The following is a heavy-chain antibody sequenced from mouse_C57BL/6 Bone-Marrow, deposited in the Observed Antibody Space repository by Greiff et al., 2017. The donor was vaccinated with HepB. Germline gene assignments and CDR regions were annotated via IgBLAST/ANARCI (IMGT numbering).Heavy chain of an antibody. J-gene: IGHJ4*01. Sequence: EVQGVESGGGLVKPGGSLKLSCAASGFTFSSYTMSWVRQTPEKRLEWVATISGGGGNTYYPDSVKGRFTISRDNAKNTLYLQMSSLRSEDTALYYCARHGGDYYAMDYWGQGTSVTVSS. CDR1: GFTFSSYT. V-gene: IGHV5-9*01. CDR3: ARHGGDYYAMDY. CDR2: ISGGGGNT.